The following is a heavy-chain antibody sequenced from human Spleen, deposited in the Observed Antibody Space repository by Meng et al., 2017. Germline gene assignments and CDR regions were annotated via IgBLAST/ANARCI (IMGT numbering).Heavy chain of an antibody. J-gene: IGHJ4*02. CDR2: IYPGDSDT. V-gene: IGHV5-51*01. Sequence: KVSCKGSGYSFTNYWIGWVRQMPGKGLEWMGIIYPGDSDTRYSPSFQGQVTISADKSISTAYLQWSSLKASDTAMYYCASRTYYYGSGVSWYYFDYWGQGTLVTVSS. CDR3: ASRTYYYGSGVSWYYFDY. CDR1: GYSFTNYW. D-gene: IGHD3-10*01.